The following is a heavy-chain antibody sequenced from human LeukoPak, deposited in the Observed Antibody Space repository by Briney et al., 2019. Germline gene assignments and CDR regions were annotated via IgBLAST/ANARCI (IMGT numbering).Heavy chain of an antibody. D-gene: IGHD5-24*01. CDR3: VKDRKSRDLDSLDI. CDR1: EFIFDDFA. Sequence: SLRLSCTVSEFIFDDFAMHWVRQAPGKGLEWVSGIYWDSSSVDYADSVKGRFTISRDNAKNSLYLQMNSLRTDDTAVYYCVKDRKSRDLDSLDIWGQGTMVTVSS. V-gene: IGHV3-9*01. J-gene: IGHJ3*02. CDR2: IYWDSSSV.